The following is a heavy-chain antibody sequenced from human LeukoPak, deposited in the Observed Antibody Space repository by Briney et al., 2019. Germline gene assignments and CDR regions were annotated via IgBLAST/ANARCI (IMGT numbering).Heavy chain of an antibody. V-gene: IGHV3-33*01. Sequence: GGSLRLSCAGSGFTFSDFGMHRVRQAPGKGLEWVAVIYYDGSNKYYADSVRGRFTISRDNSKNTLYLQMNSLRAEDTAVYYCAREGRPDAFDIWGQGTMVTVSS. CDR3: AREGRPDAFDI. J-gene: IGHJ3*02. CDR1: GFTFSDFG. CDR2: IYYDGSNK.